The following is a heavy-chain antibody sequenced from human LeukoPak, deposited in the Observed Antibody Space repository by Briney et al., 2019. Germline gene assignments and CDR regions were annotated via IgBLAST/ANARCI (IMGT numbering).Heavy chain of an antibody. Sequence: ASVKVSCKASGYTFTSYGINWVRQAPGQGLEWMGWISAYNGNTNYAHKLQGRVTLTTDTSTSTAYMELRSLRSDDTAVYYCAREVGAVAGHYYFDYWGQGTLVTVSS. CDR2: ISAYNGNT. D-gene: IGHD6-19*01. CDR3: AREVGAVAGHYYFDY. V-gene: IGHV1-18*01. J-gene: IGHJ4*02. CDR1: GYTFTSYG.